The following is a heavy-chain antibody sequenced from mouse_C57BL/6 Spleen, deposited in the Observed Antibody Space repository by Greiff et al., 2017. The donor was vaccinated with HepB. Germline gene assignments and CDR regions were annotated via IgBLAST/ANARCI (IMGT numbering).Heavy chain of an antibody. J-gene: IGHJ2*01. CDR3: ARAVDYYGSSYDY. CDR1: GYTFTNYW. CDR2: INPSNGGT. V-gene: IGHV1-53*01. Sequence: VQLQQPGTELVKPGASVKLSCKASGYTFTNYWMHWVKLRPGQGLEWIGNINPSNGGTNYNEKFKSKATLTVDKSSSTAYMQLSSLTSKDSAVYYCARAVDYYGSSYDYWGQGTTLTVSS. D-gene: IGHD1-1*01.